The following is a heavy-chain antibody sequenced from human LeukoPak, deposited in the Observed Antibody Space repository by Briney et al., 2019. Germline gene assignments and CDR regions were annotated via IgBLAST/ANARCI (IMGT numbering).Heavy chain of an antibody. V-gene: IGHV3-7*01. CDR3: ARDFSPMRADSTGGNVWFDAFHI. Sequence: GGSLRLSCAASGFTFSNQWMTWVRQAPGKGLEWVAYIKQDGSKEHYVDSVKGRFTISRDSAKNSVYLQMNSLRAEDTAVYYCARDFSPMRADSTGGNVWFDAFHIWGQGTIVTVSS. J-gene: IGHJ3*02. CDR1: GFTFSNQW. CDR2: IKQDGSKE. D-gene: IGHD3-16*01.